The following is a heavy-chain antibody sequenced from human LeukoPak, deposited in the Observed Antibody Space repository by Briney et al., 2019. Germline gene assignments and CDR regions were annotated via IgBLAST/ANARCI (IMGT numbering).Heavy chain of an antibody. CDR1: GFTFSTFS. CDR2: ISISSTDYI. D-gene: IGHD6-13*01. CDR3: ARVGKSSSWYFIDY. J-gene: IGHJ4*02. V-gene: IGHV3-21*01. Sequence: GGYLRLYCGASGFTFSTFSMTWVRQAPGKGLEWVSSISISSTDYIYYADSGKGRFTISRDNAKNSLYLQMNSLRAEDTAVYYCARVGKSSSWYFIDYWGQGTLVTVSS.